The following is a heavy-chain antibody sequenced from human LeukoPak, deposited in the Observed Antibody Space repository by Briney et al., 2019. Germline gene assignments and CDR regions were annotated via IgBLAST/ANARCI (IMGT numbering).Heavy chain of an antibody. V-gene: IGHV3-48*02. CDR3: ARVGVGDWGSLWDH. J-gene: IGHJ4*02. CDR2: ISSGGGVT. CDR1: YFSFRTYS. D-gene: IGHD3-16*01. Sequence: PGGSLRLSCGASYFSFRTYSMLWARQTPGTGLEWISYISSGGGVTHYAESVKGRFSISRDNAKNSLFLQMNRLKDEDTAVYYCARVGVGDWGSLWDHWGQGVRVTVSS.